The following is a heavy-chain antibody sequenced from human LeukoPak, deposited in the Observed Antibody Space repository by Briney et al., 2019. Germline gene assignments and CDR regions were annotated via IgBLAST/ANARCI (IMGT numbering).Heavy chain of an antibody. D-gene: IGHD2-2*01. J-gene: IGHJ4*02. V-gene: IGHV3-21*01. CDR2: ISSSSSYI. CDR1: GFSFSSYS. Sequence: PGGSLRLSCAASGFSFSSYSMNWVRQAPGKGLEWVSSISSSSSYIYYADSVKGRFTISRDNAKNSLYLQMNSLRAEDTAVYYCARVGVSSSTSCYPFYFDYWGQGTLVTVSS. CDR3: ARVGVSSSTSCYPFYFDY.